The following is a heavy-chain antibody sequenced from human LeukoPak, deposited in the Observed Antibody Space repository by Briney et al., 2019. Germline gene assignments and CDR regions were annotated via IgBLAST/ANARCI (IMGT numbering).Heavy chain of an antibody. CDR3: ARVGVDYSGNIIKYFFDY. D-gene: IGHD4-23*01. V-gene: IGHV4-59*01. CDR1: GGSISSYQ. CDR2: IYYSGSA. J-gene: IGHJ4*02. Sequence: SETLSLTCTVSGGSISSYQWSWIRQPPGKGLEWVGNIYYSGSANYNPSLKSRVTISVDTSKNQFSLKLSPVTAADTAVYYCARVGVDYSGNIIKYFFDYWGQGTLVTVSS.